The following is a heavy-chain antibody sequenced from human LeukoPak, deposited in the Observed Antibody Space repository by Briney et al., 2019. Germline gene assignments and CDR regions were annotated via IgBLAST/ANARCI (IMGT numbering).Heavy chain of an antibody. J-gene: IGHJ4*02. CDR3: ARVVGDGYNYYFDY. CDR2: IYYSGST. V-gene: IGHV4-39*07. Sequence: SETLSLTCTVSGGSIRSSSNYYWGWIRQPPGKGLECIGSIYYSGSTFYNPSLKSRVTISVDTSKIQFSLNLSSVTAADTAVYYCARVVGDGYNYYFDYWGQGTLVTVSS. CDR1: GGSIRSSSNYY. D-gene: IGHD5-24*01.